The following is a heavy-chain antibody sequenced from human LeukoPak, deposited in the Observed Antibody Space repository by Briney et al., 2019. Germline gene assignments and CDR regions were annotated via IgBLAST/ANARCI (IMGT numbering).Heavy chain of an antibody. D-gene: IGHD5-12*01. CDR3: AKDTAWLPRAFDI. V-gene: IGHV3-74*01. Sequence: GGSLRLSCVASGFTFSNYWMHWVRQAPGKGLVWVSYINSDGSSTSYADSVKGRFTISRDNSKNTLYLQMNSLRAEDTAVYYCAKDTAWLPRAFDIWGQGTMVTVSS. CDR2: INSDGSST. CDR1: GFTFSNYW. J-gene: IGHJ3*02.